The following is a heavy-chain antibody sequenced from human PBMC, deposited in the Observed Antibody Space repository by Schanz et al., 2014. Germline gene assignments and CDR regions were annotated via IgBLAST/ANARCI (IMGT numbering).Heavy chain of an antibody. CDR2: VSPYSGDT. D-gene: IGHD6-19*01. J-gene: IGHJ6*02. V-gene: IGHV1-2*06. CDR3: ARENTAVAGMPRVILV. Sequence: QVLLVQSGAEVKKPGASVKVSCKASGYRFIGYYVHWVRQAPGQGLEWMGRVSPYSGDTNYAQMFQGRVTMTTDTSIGTAYMELSRLTSDDTAVFFCARENTAVAGMPRVILVWGQGTTFPVTS. CDR1: GYRFIGYY.